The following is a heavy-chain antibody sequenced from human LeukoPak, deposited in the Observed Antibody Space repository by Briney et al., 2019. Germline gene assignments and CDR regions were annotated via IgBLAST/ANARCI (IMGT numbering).Heavy chain of an antibody. CDR2: ISYDGSNK. J-gene: IGHJ3*02. D-gene: IGHD4-17*01. CDR1: GFTFSSYG. Sequence: PGRSLRLSCAASGFTFSSYGMHWVRQAPGKGLEWVAVISYDGSNKYYADSVKGRFTISRDNSKNTLYLQMNSLRAEDTAVYYCAKDSLTTVTPWYTGDAFDICGQGTMVTVSS. CDR3: AKDSLTTVTPWYTGDAFDI. V-gene: IGHV3-30*18.